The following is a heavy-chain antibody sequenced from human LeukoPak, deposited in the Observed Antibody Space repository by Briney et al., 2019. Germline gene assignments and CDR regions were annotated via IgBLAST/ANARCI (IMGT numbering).Heavy chain of an antibody. CDR2: LHHTSST. Sequence: SETLSLTCAVSGYSIRSGYYWAWIRQPPGRGLEWIGSLHHTSSTYYNPSLKSRVTMSVDKSNNKFSLKLSSVTAADTALYYCARDRESSPWELLLDYWGQGILVTVSS. D-gene: IGHD1-26*01. J-gene: IGHJ4*02. CDR1: GYSIRSGYY. CDR3: ARDRESSPWELLLDY. V-gene: IGHV4-38-2*02.